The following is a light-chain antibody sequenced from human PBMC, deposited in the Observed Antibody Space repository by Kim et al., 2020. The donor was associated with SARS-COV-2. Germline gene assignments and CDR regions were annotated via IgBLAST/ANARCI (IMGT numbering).Light chain of an antibody. CDR2: AAS. J-gene: IGKJ1*01. CDR1: QDIRNH. CDR3: QKYDSVPWT. V-gene: IGKV1-27*01. Sequence: DIQMTQSPCSLSASVGDRVTITCRASQDIRNHLAWYQQRPGKVPKLLIYAASALHSGVPSRFGGSGSGTDFTLTITSLQPEDVATYYCQKYDSVPWTFGPGTKVDIK.